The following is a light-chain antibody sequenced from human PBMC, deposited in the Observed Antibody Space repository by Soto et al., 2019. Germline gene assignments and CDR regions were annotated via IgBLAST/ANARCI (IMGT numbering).Light chain of an antibody. CDR2: AAS. Sequence: DIQMTQSPSTLSASVGDRVTITCRASQNINNWLARYQQKPGKAPKLLIYAASSLESGVPSRFSGSRSGTEFTLTISSLQPDDCAPYYCQHYESNPWTFGQGTKVELK. CDR1: QNINNW. V-gene: IGKV1-5*01. CDR3: QHYESNPWT. J-gene: IGKJ1*01.